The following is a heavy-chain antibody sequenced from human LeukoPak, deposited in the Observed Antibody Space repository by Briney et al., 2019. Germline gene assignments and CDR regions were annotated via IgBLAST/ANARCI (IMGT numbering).Heavy chain of an antibody. V-gene: IGHV3-43D*03. CDR2: ISWDGGST. D-gene: IGHD1-14*01. Sequence: GGSLRLSCAASGFTFDDYAMHWVRQAPGKGLEWVSLISWDGGSTYYADSVKGRFTISRDNSKNSLYLQMNSLRAEDTAVYYCAKESRILGIDAFDIWGQGTMVTVSS. J-gene: IGHJ3*02. CDR3: AKESRILGIDAFDI. CDR1: GFTFDDYA.